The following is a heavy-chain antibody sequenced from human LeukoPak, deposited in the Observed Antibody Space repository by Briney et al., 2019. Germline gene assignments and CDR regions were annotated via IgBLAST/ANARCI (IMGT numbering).Heavy chain of an antibody. CDR2: INSDGSST. CDR3: ARGKLGYDFWSGYYGYRFDP. V-gene: IGHV3-74*01. Sequence: PGGSLRLSCAASGFTFSSYWMHWVRQAPGKGLVWVSRINSDGSSTSYADSVKGRFTISRDNAKNTLYLQMNSLRAEDTAVYYCARGKLGYDFWSGYYGYRFDPWGQGTLVTVSS. J-gene: IGHJ5*02. D-gene: IGHD3-3*01. CDR1: GFTFSSYW.